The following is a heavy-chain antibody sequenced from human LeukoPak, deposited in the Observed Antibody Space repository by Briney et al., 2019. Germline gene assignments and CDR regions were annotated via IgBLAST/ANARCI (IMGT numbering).Heavy chain of an antibody. CDR1: GYTFTGYY. D-gene: IGHD3-9*01. V-gene: IGHV1-2*02. CDR3: ARSHYDILTGYPDAFDI. Sequence: ASVKVSCKASGYTFTGYYMHWVRQAPGQGLEWMGWINPNSGGTNYAQKFQGRVTMTRDTSISTAYMELSRLRSDDTAVYYCARSHYDILTGYPDAFDIWGQGTMVTASS. CDR2: INPNSGGT. J-gene: IGHJ3*02.